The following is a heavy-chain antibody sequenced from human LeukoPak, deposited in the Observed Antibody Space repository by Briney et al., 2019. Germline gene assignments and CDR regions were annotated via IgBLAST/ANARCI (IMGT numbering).Heavy chain of an antibody. CDR2: IKTDGSST. J-gene: IGHJ4*02. CDR3: ARAKPKNMVRGLIMRRESRYYFDY. V-gene: IGHV3-74*01. Sequence: GGSLRLSCAASGFTFSSYWVHWVRQAPGKGLVWVSHIKTDGSSTNYAESVKGRFTISRDNAKNTVYLQMNSLRAEDTAVYYCARAKPKNMVRGLIMRRESRYYFDYWGQGTLVTVSS. CDR1: GFTFSSYW. D-gene: IGHD3-10*01.